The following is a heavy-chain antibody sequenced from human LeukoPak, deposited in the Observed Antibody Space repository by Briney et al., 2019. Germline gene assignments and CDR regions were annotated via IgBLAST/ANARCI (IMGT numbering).Heavy chain of an antibody. CDR3: AKSGWITVGGVISSPQPYYFDY. D-gene: IGHD3-16*01. J-gene: IGHJ4*02. CDR1: GFTFSSYA. V-gene: IGHV3-23*01. Sequence: GGSLRLSCAASGFTFSSYAMSWVRQAPGKGLEWVSAISGSGGSTYYADSVKGRFTISRDNSKNTLYLQMNSLRAVDTAVYYCAKSGWITVGGVISSPQPYYFDYWGQGTLVTVSS. CDR2: ISGSGGST.